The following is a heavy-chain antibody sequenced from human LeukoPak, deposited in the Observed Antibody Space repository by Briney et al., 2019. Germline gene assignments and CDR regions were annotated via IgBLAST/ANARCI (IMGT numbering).Heavy chain of an antibody. J-gene: IGHJ5*02. Sequence: GGSLRLSCAASGFTVSSNYMSWVRQAPGKGLEWVSVIYSGGSTYYADSVTGRFTISRDNSKNTLYLQMNSLRAEDTAVYYCARTYYYDSSGYLTWGQGTLVTVSS. CDR3: ARTYYYDSSGYLT. D-gene: IGHD3-22*01. V-gene: IGHV3-53*01. CDR2: IYSGGST. CDR1: GFTVSSNY.